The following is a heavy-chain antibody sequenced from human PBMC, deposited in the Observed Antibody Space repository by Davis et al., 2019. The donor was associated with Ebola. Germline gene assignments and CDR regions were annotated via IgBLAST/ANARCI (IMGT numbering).Heavy chain of an antibody. CDR1: GYTFNSYY. Sequence: ASVKASCKASGYTFNSYYIHWVRQAPGQGLEWMGIINPSGGSTTYAQKFQGRVTMTRDTSTRTVYMELSSLRSEDTAVYYCARGRGHYEYSGGDYWGQGTLVIVSS. CDR3: ARGRGHYEYSGGDY. CDR2: INPSGGST. J-gene: IGHJ4*02. V-gene: IGHV1-46*02. D-gene: IGHD2-21*01.